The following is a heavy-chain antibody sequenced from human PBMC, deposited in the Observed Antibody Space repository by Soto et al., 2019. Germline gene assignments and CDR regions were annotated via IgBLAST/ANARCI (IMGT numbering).Heavy chain of an antibody. CDR3: ARDQESGMIVVVKGYYYYGMDV. V-gene: IGHV3-21*01. CDR1: GFTFSSYS. Sequence: EVQLVESGGGLVKPGGSLRLSCAASGFTFSSYSMNWVRQAPGKGLEWVSSISSSSSYIYYADSVKGRFTISRDNAKNSLYLKMNSLRAEDTAVYYCARDQESGMIVVVKGYYYYGMDVWGQGTTVTVSS. CDR2: ISSSSSYI. J-gene: IGHJ6*02. D-gene: IGHD3-22*01.